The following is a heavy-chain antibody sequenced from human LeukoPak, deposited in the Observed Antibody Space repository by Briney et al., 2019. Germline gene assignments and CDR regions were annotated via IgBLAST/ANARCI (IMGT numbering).Heavy chain of an antibody. D-gene: IGHD3-22*01. CDR3: VRNFDSYNAFDI. CDR2: IYYNGNT. CDR1: GGSISSGGYY. Sequence: SETLSLTCTVSGGSISSGGYYWSWIRQHPGKGLEWIGYIYYNGNTYYNPSLKSRLTISGDTSKNQFSLKLSSVTAADTAVYYCVRNFDSYNAFDIWGQGIMVTVSS. V-gene: IGHV4-31*03. J-gene: IGHJ3*02.